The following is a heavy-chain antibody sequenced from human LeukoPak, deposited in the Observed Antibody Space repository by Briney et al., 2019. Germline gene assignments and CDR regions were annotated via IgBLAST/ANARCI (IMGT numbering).Heavy chain of an antibody. Sequence: ASVKVSFKASGYTFTGYYMHWVRQAPGQGLEWMGWINPNSGGTNYAQKFQGRVTMTRDTSISTAYMELSRLRSDDTAVYYCARVNLYCSSTSCYVVRYMDVWGKGTTVTVSS. J-gene: IGHJ6*03. CDR3: ARVNLYCSSTSCYVVRYMDV. CDR2: INPNSGGT. V-gene: IGHV1-2*02. CDR1: GYTFTGYY. D-gene: IGHD2-2*01.